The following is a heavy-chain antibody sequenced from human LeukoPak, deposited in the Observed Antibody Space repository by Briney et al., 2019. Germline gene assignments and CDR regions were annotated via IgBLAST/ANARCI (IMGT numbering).Heavy chain of an antibody. V-gene: IGHV3-7*01. CDR1: GLTFSSYW. D-gene: IGHD1-26*01. Sequence: GRSLRLSCAASGLTFSSYWMSWVRQAPGKGREWVANIKQDGSEKYYVDSVKGRFTISRDNAKNSLYLQMNSLRAEDTAVYYCAEGFTGSYSFDYWGQGTLVTVSS. CDR2: IKQDGSEK. J-gene: IGHJ4*02. CDR3: AEGFTGSYSFDY.